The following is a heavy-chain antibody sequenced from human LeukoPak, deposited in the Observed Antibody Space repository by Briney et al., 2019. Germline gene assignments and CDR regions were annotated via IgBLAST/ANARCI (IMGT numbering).Heavy chain of an antibody. Sequence: GGSLRLSCAASGFTFSSYAMSWVRQAPGKGLEWVSAISGSGGSTYYADSVKGRFTISRDNSKNTLYLQMNSLRAEDTAVYYCARQSAYYYDNSGYNFFDYWGQGTLVTVSS. CDR1: GFTFSSYA. J-gene: IGHJ4*02. CDR2: ISGSGGST. V-gene: IGHV3-23*01. CDR3: ARQSAYYYDNSGYNFFDY. D-gene: IGHD3-22*01.